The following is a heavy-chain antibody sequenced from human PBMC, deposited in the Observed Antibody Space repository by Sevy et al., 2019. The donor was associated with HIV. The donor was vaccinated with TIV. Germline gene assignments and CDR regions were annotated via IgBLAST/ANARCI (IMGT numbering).Heavy chain of an antibody. CDR3: ARGPPGMHAFDY. CDR1: GYTFTSYD. V-gene: IGHV1-8*01. J-gene: IGHJ4*02. Sequence: ASLKVSCKASGYTFTSYDINWVRQATGQGLEWMGWMHPNSGNTGYTQKFQGRVTMTRNTSISTAYMELSSLRSEDTAVYYCARGPPGMHAFDYWGQGTLVTVSS. CDR2: MHPNSGNT.